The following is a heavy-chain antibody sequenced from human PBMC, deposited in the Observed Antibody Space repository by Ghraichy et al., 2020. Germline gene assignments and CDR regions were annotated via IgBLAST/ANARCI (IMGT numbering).Heavy chain of an antibody. J-gene: IGHJ4*02. CDR2: IKSKTDGGTT. Sequence: GGSLRLSCAASGFTFSNAWMSWVRQAPGKGLEWVGRIKSKTDGGTTDYAAPVKGRFTISRDDSKNTLYLQMNSLKTEDTAVYYCTTVFIPWKWLRSYHFDYWGQGTLVTVSS. V-gene: IGHV3-15*01. CDR3: TTVFIPWKWLRSYHFDY. D-gene: IGHD5-12*01. CDR1: GFTFSNAW.